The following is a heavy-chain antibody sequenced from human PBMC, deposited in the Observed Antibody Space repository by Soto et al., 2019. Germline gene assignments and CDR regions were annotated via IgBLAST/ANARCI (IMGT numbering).Heavy chain of an antibody. J-gene: IGHJ1*01. CDR1: GFTFDDYG. Sequence: EVQLVESGGDVVRPGGSLRLSCAASGFTFDDYGMSWVRQAPGKGLEWVSGINWSGGTTTYADSVKGRFTISRDNAKDSLYLQMSSLRADDTALYYCARDSGRLTYYDISTYWGRGALVTVSP. CDR2: INWSGGTT. CDR3: ARDSGRLTYYDISTY. D-gene: IGHD3-22*01. V-gene: IGHV3-20*04.